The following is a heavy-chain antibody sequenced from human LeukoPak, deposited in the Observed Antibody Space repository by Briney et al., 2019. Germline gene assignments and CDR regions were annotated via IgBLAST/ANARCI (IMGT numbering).Heavy chain of an antibody. V-gene: IGHV1-18*01. CDR1: GYTFTSYG. J-gene: IGHJ6*02. D-gene: IGHD2-21*02. CDR3: ASSSSYCGGDCPFGYYGMDV. Sequence: ASVKVSCKASGYTFTSYGISWVRQAPGQGLEWMGWISAYNGNTNYAQKLQGRVTMTTDTSTSTAYMELRSLRSDDTAVYYCASSSSYCGGDCPFGYYGMDVWGQGTTVTVSS. CDR2: ISAYNGNT.